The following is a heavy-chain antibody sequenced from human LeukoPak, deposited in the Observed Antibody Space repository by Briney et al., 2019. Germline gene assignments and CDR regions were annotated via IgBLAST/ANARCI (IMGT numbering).Heavy chain of an antibody. D-gene: IGHD1-26*01. V-gene: IGHV3-74*01. CDR2: IHNDGSST. Sequence: GGSLRLSCAASGFTFSNYWMHWVRQAPGKGLVWVSRIHNDGSSTSYADSVKGRFTISRDNAKSTLYLQMNSLRAEDTAVYYCARVRGGSGSSYAADAFDIWGQGTMVTVSS. J-gene: IGHJ3*02. CDR1: GFTFSNYW. CDR3: ARVRGGSGSSYAADAFDI.